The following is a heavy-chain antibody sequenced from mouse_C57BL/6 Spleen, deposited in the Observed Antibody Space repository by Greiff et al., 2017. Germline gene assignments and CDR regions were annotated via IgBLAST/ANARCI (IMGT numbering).Heavy chain of an antibody. D-gene: IGHD1-1*02. CDR1: GYTFTDYE. Sequence: QVQLQQSGAELVRPGASVTLSCKASGYTFTDYEMHWVKQTPVHGLEWIGAIDPETGGTAYNQKFKGKAILTADKSSRTAYMKLRSLTSEDSAVYYCTRNYDYDAMDYWGQGTSVTVSS. CDR2: IDPETGGT. J-gene: IGHJ4*01. CDR3: TRNYDYDAMDY. V-gene: IGHV1-15*01.